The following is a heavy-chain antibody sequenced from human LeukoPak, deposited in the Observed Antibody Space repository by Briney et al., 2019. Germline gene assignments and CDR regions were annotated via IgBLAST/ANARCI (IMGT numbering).Heavy chain of an antibody. J-gene: IGHJ4*02. CDR3: TREAAAGIDY. V-gene: IGHV3-7*01. CDR2: IKQDGSEK. D-gene: IGHD6-13*01. Sequence: GGSLRLPCAASGFTFSTYWMSWVRQAPGKGLEWVANIKQDGSEKYYLDSVKGRFTISRENAKNSLYLQMNSLRAEDTAVYFCTREAAAGIDYWGQGTLVTVSS. CDR1: GFTFSTYW.